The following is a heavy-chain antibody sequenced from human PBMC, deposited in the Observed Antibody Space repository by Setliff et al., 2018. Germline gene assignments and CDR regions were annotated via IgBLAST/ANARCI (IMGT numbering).Heavy chain of an antibody. CDR3: RLWSHDYHNDY. CDR2: VSFFGSS. D-gene: IGHD3-16*01. Sequence: LSLTCTVSGVSISSTTYYWTWVRQPPGKGLEWIGTVSFFGSSYYSPSLKSRLAVSLDTSGNRFSLNLTSVTAADTAVYYCRLWSHDYHNDYWGQGTLVTVSS. J-gene: IGHJ4*02. V-gene: IGHV4-39*07. CDR1: GVSISSTTYY.